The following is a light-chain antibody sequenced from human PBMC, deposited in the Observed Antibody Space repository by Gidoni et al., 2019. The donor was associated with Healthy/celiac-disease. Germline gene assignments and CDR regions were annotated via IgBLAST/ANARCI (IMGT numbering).Light chain of an antibody. CDR3: QQYGSSGS. Sequence: EIVLTPSPGTLSLSPGERATLSCRASQSVSSSYLAWYQQKPGQAPRLLIYGASSRATGIPDRCSGSGSGTDFTLTISRLEPEDFAVYYCQQYGSSGSFGPGTKVDIK. CDR1: QSVSSSY. CDR2: GAS. J-gene: IGKJ3*01. V-gene: IGKV3-20*01.